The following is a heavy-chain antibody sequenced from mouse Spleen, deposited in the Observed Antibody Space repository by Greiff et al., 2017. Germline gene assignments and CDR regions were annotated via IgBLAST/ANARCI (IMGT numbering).Heavy chain of an antibody. J-gene: IGHJ4*01. CDR2: INPYNGDT. D-gene: IGHD1-2*01. Sequence: EVQVVESGPELVKPGDSVKISCKASGYSFTGYFMNWVMQSHGKSLEWIGRINPYNGDTFYIQKFKGKATLTVDKSSNTAHMELRSLTSEDSAVYYCARGRITTATDYAMDYWGQGTSVTVSS. CDR1: GYSFTGYF. V-gene: IGHV1-20*01. CDR3: ARGRITTATDYAMDY.